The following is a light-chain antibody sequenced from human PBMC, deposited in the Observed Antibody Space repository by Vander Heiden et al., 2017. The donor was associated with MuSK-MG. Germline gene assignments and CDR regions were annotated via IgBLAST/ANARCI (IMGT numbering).Light chain of an antibody. CDR1: SSDVGSYNY. V-gene: IGLV2-14*01. Sequence: QPALTQPASVSGSPGQSITISCTGTSSDVGSYNYVSWYQQLPGKAPKLLIYDVSNRPSGVSNRFSASKSGNTASLTISGLQAEDEADYYCSSYTSTSTLVVFGGGTKLTVL. CDR2: DVS. CDR3: SSYTSTSTLVV. J-gene: IGLJ2*01.